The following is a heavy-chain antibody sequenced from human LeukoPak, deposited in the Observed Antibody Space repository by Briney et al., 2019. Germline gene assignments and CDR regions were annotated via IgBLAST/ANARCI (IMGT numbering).Heavy chain of an antibody. CDR1: GGSISSYY. D-gene: IGHD5-18*01. J-gene: IGHJ2*01. CDR2: IYYSGST. V-gene: IGHV4-59*08. CDR3: ARIRDGYSYGRWYFDL. Sequence: SETLSLTCTVSGGSISSYYWSWIRQPPGKGLEWIGYIYYSGSTNYNPSLKSRVTISVDTSKNQFSLKLSSVTAADTAVYYCARIRDGYSYGRWYFDLWSRGTLVTVSS.